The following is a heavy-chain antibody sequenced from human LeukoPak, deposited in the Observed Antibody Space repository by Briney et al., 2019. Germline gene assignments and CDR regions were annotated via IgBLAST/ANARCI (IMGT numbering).Heavy chain of an antibody. CDR3: ATYRQVLLPFES. D-gene: IGHD2-8*02. Sequence: PGGSLRLSCAASGFTFSSYAMSWVRQAPGKGLEWVSAISGSGGSTYYADSVKGRFTISRDSSKNTLYLQMNSLRAEDTAIYYCATYRQVLLPFESWGQGTLVTVSS. CDR1: GFTFSSYA. CDR2: ISGSGGST. J-gene: IGHJ4*02. V-gene: IGHV3-23*01.